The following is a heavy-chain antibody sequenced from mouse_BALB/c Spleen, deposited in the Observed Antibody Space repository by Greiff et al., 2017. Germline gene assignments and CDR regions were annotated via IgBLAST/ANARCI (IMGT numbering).Heavy chain of an antibody. J-gene: IGHJ4*01. CDR2: INPYNGDT. Sequence: EVQLVESGPELVKPGASVKISCKASGYSFNGYFMNWVKQSHGKSLEWIGRINPYNGDTFYNQKFKGKATLTVDKSSSTAHMELLSLTSEDSAVYYCGRGEGNYKGYAMDYWGQGTSVTVSS. V-gene: IGHV1-37*01. CDR3: GRGEGNYKGYAMDY. CDR1: GYSFNGYF. D-gene: IGHD2-1*01.